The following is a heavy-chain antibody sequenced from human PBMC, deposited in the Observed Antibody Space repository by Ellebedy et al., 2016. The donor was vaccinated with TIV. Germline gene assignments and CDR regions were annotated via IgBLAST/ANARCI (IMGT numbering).Heavy chain of an antibody. CDR3: ARNTGYSTLSN. CDR2: FNYSGST. CDR1: GGSMTSYF. J-gene: IGHJ4*02. Sequence: MPGGSLRLSCTVSGGSMTSYFWGWIRQPPGKGLEWIGSFNYSGSTYYSKPSLKSRVTISVDTSKNQFSLKVRSVTAADTAVYYCARNTGYSTLSNWGQGALVTVSS. D-gene: IGHD6-13*01. V-gene: IGHV4-39*01.